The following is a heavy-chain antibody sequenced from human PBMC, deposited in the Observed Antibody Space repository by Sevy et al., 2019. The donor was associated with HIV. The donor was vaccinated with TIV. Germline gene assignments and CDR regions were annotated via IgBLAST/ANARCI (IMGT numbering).Heavy chain of an antibody. D-gene: IGHD6-19*01. CDR2: ISSSGSTI. V-gene: IGHV3-48*03. CDR1: GFTFSSYE. Sequence: GESLKISCAASGFTFSSYEMNWVRQAPGKGLEWVSYISSSGSTIYYADSVKGRFTISRDNAKNSLYLQMNSLRAEDTAVYYCARVAGGGSPTIDYYGMDVWGQGTTVTVSS. CDR3: ARVAGGGSPTIDYYGMDV. J-gene: IGHJ6*02.